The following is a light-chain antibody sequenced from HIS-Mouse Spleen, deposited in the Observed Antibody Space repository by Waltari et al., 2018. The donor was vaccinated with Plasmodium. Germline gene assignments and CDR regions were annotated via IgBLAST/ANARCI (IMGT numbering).Light chain of an antibody. Sequence: DIQMAQSPSSLSASVGDRDTITCQASQDISNYLNWYQQKPGKAPKLLIYDASNWETGVPARFSGSGSGTDFTFTISSLQPEDIATYYCQQYGNLPYTFGQGTKLEIK. CDR2: DAS. V-gene: IGKV1-33*01. J-gene: IGKJ2*01. CDR3: QQYGNLPYT. CDR1: QDISNY.